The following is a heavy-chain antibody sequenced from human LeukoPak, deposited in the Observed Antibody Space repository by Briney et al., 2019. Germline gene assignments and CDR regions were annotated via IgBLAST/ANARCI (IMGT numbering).Heavy chain of an antibody. Sequence: GSSVKVSCKASGGTFSSYAISWVRQAPGQGLEWMGGIIPIFGTANYAQKFQGRVTITADKSTSTAYMELSSLRTEDTAVYYCARDRHSYGATGDAFDIWGQGTMVTVSS. V-gene: IGHV1-69*06. CDR3: ARDRHSYGATGDAFDI. CDR1: GGTFSSYA. J-gene: IGHJ3*02. D-gene: IGHD5-18*01. CDR2: IIPIFGTA.